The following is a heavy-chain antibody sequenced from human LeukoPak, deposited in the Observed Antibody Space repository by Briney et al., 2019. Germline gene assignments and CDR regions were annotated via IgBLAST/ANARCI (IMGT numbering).Heavy chain of an antibody. CDR1: GGSISSYY. CDR2: IYYSGST. V-gene: IGHV4-59*01. Sequence: SETLSLTCTVSGGSISSYYWSWIRQPPGKGLEWIGYIYYSGSTNYNPSLKSRVTISVGTSKNQFSLKLSSVTAADTAVYYCARAVYYTNDAFDIWGQGTMVTVSS. J-gene: IGHJ3*02. CDR3: ARAVYYTNDAFDI. D-gene: IGHD3-3*01.